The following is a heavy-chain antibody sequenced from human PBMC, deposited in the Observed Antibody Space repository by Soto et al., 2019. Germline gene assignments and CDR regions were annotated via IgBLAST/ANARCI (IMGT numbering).Heavy chain of an antibody. CDR1: GFTFDDYA. D-gene: IGHD3-10*01. CDR3: AKGLRAGYMDV. Sequence: EVQLVESGGGLVQPGRSLRLSCAASGFTFDDYAMHWVRQAPGKGLEWVSGISLNSGSIGYADSVKGRFTISRDNAKNSLYLQMNSLRAEDTALYYCAKGLRAGYMDVWGKGNTVTVSS. V-gene: IGHV3-9*01. J-gene: IGHJ6*03. CDR2: ISLNSGSI.